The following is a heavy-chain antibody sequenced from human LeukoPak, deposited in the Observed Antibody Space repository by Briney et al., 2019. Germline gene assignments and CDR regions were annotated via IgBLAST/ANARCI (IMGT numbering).Heavy chain of an antibody. D-gene: IGHD5-18*01. CDR2: IRSSSSYI. CDR3: ARANSYGGDFDY. J-gene: IGHJ4*02. Sequence: GGSLRLSCAASGFTFSSYSMNWVRQAPGKGLEWVSSIRSSSSYIYYADSVKGRFTISRDNAKNSLYLQMNSLRAEDTAVYYCARANSYGGDFDYWGQGTLVTVSS. CDR1: GFTFSSYS. V-gene: IGHV3-21*01.